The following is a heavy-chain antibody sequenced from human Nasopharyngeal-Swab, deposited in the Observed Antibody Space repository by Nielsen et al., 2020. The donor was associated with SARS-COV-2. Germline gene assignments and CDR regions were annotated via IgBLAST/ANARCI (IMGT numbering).Heavy chain of an antibody. CDR1: GFTFDDYA. Sequence: GGSLRLSCAASGFTFDDYAMHWVRQVPGKGLEWVSGISWNSVSIGYADSVKGRFTISRDNAKNSLYLQMNSLRAEDTAFYYCAKARRTDTYGYECFDSWGQGTLVTVSS. CDR3: AKARRTDTYGYECFDS. CDR2: ISWNSVSI. D-gene: IGHD5-18*01. V-gene: IGHV3-9*01. J-gene: IGHJ4*02.